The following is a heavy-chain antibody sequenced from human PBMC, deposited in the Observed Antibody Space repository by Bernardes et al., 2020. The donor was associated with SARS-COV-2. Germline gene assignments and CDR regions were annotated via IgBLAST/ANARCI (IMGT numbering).Heavy chain of an antibody. V-gene: IGHV3-15*01. CDR1: GFTFSNAW. J-gene: IGHJ4*02. CDR3: TTGQGYCRGGTCNGAKN. Sequence: GGSLRLSCAASGFTFSNAWMNWVRQAPGKGLEWVGRIKSKTDGGTPDYAAPVKGRFTISRDDSENTLYLQMNSLKTEDTAKYYCTTGQGYCRGGTCNGAKNWGQGTLVTVSS. CDR2: IKSKTDGGTP. D-gene: IGHD2-15*01.